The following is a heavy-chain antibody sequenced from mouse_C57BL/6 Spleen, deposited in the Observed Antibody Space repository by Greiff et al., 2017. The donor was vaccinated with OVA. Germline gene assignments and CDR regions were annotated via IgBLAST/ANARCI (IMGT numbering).Heavy chain of an antibody. CDR1: GFSLTSYG. Sequence: QVQLKESGPGLVQPSQSLSITCTVSGFSLTSYGVHWVRQSPGKGLEWLGVIWSGGSTDYTAAFISRLSISKDNSKSQVFFKMNSLQADDTAIYYCARRGYWYFDVWGTGTTVTVSS. J-gene: IGHJ1*03. CDR3: ARRGYWYFDV. V-gene: IGHV2-2*01. CDR2: IWSGGST.